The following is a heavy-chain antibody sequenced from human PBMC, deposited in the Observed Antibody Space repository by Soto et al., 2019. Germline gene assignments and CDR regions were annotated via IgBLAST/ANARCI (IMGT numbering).Heavy chain of an antibody. CDR3: AGTTVTTSGYYGMDV. CDR2: IYYSGST. D-gene: IGHD4-17*01. V-gene: IGHV4-59*01. Sequence: QVQLQESGPGLVKPSETLSLTCTVSGGSISSYYWSWIRQPPGKGLEWIGYIYYSGSTNYNPSLKSRVTISVDTSKNQFSLKLSSVTAADTAVYYCAGTTVTTSGYYGMDVWGQGTTVTVSS. CDR1: GGSISSYY. J-gene: IGHJ6*02.